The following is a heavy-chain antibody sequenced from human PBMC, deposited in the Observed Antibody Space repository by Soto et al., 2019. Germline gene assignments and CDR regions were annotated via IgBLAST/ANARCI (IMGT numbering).Heavy chain of an antibody. V-gene: IGHV3-33*01. CDR1: GFTFSSYG. D-gene: IGHD5-12*01. CDR3: ARAPSRVATIPIDY. Sequence: PGGSLRLSCAASGFTFSSYGMHWVRQAPGKGLEWVAVIWYDGSNKYYADSVKGRFTISRDNSKNTLYLQMNSLRAEDTAVYYCARAPSRVATIPIDYWGQGTLVTVSS. CDR2: IWYDGSNK. J-gene: IGHJ4*02.